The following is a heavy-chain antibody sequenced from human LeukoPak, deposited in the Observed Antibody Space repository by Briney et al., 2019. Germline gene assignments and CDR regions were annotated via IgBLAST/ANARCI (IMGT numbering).Heavy chain of an antibody. Sequence: SETLSLTCAVYGESFSAYFWNWIRQAPGKPLEYIGEVNHRGSSHYNPSLKTRVTLSVDTSKNQFSLRLTSVTAADTAVYFCARGSSFDGYCSAGACDAGYYDAWGQGTPVTVSS. J-gene: IGHJ5*02. V-gene: IGHV4-34*01. CDR3: ARGSSFDGYCSAGACDAGYYDA. CDR2: VNHRGSS. D-gene: IGHD2-15*01. CDR1: GESFSAYF.